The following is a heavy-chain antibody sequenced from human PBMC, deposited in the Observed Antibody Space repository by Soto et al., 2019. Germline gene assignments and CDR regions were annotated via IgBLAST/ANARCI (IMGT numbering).Heavy chain of an antibody. CDR2: IYYSGST. CDR1: GGSISSSRYY. V-gene: IGHV4-39*01. Sequence: PSGTMALTCTVSGGSISSSRYYGGWISQPPGKGLEWIGSIYYSGSTYYNPSLKSRVTISVDTSKNQFSLKLSSVTAADTAVYYCARHQSHSSSYVDPWGQGTLVTVSS. D-gene: IGHD6-13*01. CDR3: ARHQSHSSSYVDP. J-gene: IGHJ5*02.